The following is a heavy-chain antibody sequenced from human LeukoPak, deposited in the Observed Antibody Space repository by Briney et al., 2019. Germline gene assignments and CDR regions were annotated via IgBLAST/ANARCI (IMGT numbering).Heavy chain of an antibody. Sequence: GGSLILSCAASGFPFNTYAMTWVRPAPGKGLEYISVIRPIGTNTYYASSVKGRFTISRDDSRTTVYLQMSSLRAEDTAIYYCAKLAFYETSAPLRDIDFWGQGTLVTVSS. CDR2: IRPIGTNT. CDR3: AKLAFYETSAPLRDIDF. V-gene: IGHV3-23*01. D-gene: IGHD1-14*01. J-gene: IGHJ4*02. CDR1: GFPFNTYA.